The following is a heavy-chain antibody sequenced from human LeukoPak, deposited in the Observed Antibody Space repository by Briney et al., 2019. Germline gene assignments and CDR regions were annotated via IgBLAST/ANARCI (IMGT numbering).Heavy chain of an antibody. Sequence: ASVKVSCKASGYTFTGYYMHWVRQAPGQGLEWMGWINPNSGGTNYAQEFQGRVTMTRDTSISTAYMELSRLRSDDTAVYYCAREGHYDILTGYYSSVLDYWGQGTLVTVSS. V-gene: IGHV1-2*02. CDR1: GYTFTGYY. D-gene: IGHD3-9*01. CDR2: INPNSGGT. J-gene: IGHJ4*02. CDR3: AREGHYDILTGYYSSVLDY.